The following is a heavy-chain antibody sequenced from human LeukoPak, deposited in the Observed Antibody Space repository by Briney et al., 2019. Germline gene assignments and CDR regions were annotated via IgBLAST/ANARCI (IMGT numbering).Heavy chain of an antibody. V-gene: IGHV4-59*01. J-gene: IGHJ2*01. CDR1: RDSIRNYY. CDR2: IYHSGTT. CDR3: AREQILRYFDRGGHFDL. D-gene: IGHD3-9*01. Sequence: KPSETLSLTRTVSRDSIRNYYWSWIRQPPGKGVEWMGYIYHSGTTNYNPSLKSRVTISVDTSQDQFSLRLTSLNAADTAVYYCAREQILRYFDRGGHFDLWGRGTLVTVSS.